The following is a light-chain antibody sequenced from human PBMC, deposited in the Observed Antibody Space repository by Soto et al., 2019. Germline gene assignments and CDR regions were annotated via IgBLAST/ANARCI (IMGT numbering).Light chain of an antibody. V-gene: IGLV2-14*03. CDR3: SSTYV. CDR1: SSDVGGFNY. Sequence: QSALTQPASVSGYPGQSITISCTGTSSDVGGFNYVSWYQQHPGKAPKLMIYDVTNRPSGVSYRFSGSKSGNTASLTISGLQAEDEADYTSSSTYVFGTGTKVTVL. CDR2: DVT. J-gene: IGLJ1*01.